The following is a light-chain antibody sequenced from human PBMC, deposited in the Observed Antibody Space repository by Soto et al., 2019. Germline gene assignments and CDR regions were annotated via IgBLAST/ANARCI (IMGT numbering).Light chain of an antibody. CDR2: DAS. Sequence: DIQMTQSPSTLSASVGDRVTITCRASQSINRWLVWYQHKPGKAPKVLIFDASILASGVPSRFSGSGSGTEFTLTISSLQTDDFATYYGQQYNNYLTWTFGQGTKVDLK. CDR3: QQYNNYLTWT. J-gene: IGKJ1*01. CDR1: QSINRW. V-gene: IGKV1-5*01.